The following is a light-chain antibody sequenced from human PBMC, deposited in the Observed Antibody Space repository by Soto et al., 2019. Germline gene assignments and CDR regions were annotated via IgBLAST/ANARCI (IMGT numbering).Light chain of an antibody. CDR2: ESS. V-gene: IGKV3-11*01. J-gene: IGKJ5*01. Sequence: EIVLTQSPATLSLSPGERATLSCRASQSVSSYLAWYQQKPGQAPRLLIYESSNRATGIPARFSGSGSGTDFTLTISSLGPEEFAVYYCQQRRDWPITFGQGTRLDI. CDR3: QQRRDWPIT. CDR1: QSVSSY.